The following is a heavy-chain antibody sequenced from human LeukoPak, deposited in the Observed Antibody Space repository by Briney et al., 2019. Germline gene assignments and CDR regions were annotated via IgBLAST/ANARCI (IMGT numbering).Heavy chain of an antibody. Sequence: SVKVSCKASGGTFSSYAISWVRQAPGQGLEWMGGIIPIFGTANYAQKFQGRVTITADESTSTAYMELSSLRSEDTAVYYCATDWEAVAGLRFWGQGTLVTVSS. CDR1: GGTFSSYA. CDR2: IIPIFGTA. D-gene: IGHD6-19*01. V-gene: IGHV1-69*13. CDR3: ATDWEAVAGLRF. J-gene: IGHJ4*02.